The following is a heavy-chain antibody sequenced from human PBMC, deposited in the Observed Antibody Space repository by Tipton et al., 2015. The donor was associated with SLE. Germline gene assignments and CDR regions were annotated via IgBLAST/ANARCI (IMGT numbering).Heavy chain of an antibody. J-gene: IGHJ3*02. CDR2: ISAYNGNT. Sequence: QLVQSGAEVKKPGASVKVSCKASGYTFTSYGISWVRQAPGQGLEWMGWISAYNGNTNYAQKLQGRVTMTTDTSTSTAYMELRSLRSDDTAVYYCARNSAPSSSSWYQGAFDIWGQGTMVTVSS. CDR1: GYTFTSYG. CDR3: ARNSAPSSSSWYQGAFDI. D-gene: IGHD6-13*01. V-gene: IGHV1-18*04.